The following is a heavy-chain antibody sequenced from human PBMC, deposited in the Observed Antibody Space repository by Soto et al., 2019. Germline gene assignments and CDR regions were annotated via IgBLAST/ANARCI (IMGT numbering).Heavy chain of an antibody. CDR2: IYDSGTT. CDR1: GGSISSYY. Sequence: QVQLQESGPGLVKPSETLSLTCTVSGGSISSYYWSWIRQPPGKGLEWIGYIYDSGTTNYNPSLKSRVTISVDTSKNQFSLKLSSVTAADTAVYYCARGGYSSTWNYYYAMDVWGQGTTVTVSS. CDR3: ARGGYSSTWNYYYAMDV. D-gene: IGHD6-13*01. J-gene: IGHJ6*02. V-gene: IGHV4-59*01.